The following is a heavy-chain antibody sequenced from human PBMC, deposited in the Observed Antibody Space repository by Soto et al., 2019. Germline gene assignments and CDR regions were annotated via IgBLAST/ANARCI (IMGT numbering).Heavy chain of an antibody. D-gene: IGHD3-10*01. CDR1: GFIFSSYA. Sequence: GGSLSLSCAASGFIFSSYAMSWVRQAPGKGLEWVSAICGSGSSTYYADSVKGRFTISRDNSKNTLYLQMNSLRAEDTAVYYCARDSYGSGSYYTYFDYWGQGTLVTVSS. CDR3: ARDSYGSGSYYTYFDY. CDR2: ICGSGSST. J-gene: IGHJ4*02. V-gene: IGHV3-23*01.